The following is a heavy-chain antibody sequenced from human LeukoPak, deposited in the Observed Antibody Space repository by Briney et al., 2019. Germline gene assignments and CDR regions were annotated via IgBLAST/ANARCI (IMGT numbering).Heavy chain of an antibody. V-gene: IGHV3-66*01. D-gene: IGHD6-13*01. J-gene: IGHJ4*02. CDR1: GFTVSSNY. CDR2: IYSGGST. CDR3: ARDRAAAAVPDY. Sequence: RLGGSLRLSCAASGFTVSSNYMSWVRQAPGKGLEWVSVIYSGGSTYYADSVKGRFTISRDNSKNTLYLQMNSLRAEDTAVYYCARDRAAAAVPDYWGQGTLVTVSS.